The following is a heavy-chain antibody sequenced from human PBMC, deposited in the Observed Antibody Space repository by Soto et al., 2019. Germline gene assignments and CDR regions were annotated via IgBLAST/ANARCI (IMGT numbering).Heavy chain of an antibody. CDR2: IYPGDSDT. Sequence: GESLKISCKGSGYSFTSYWIGWVRQMPGKGLEWMGIIYPGDSDTRYSPSFQGQVTISADKSISTAYLQWSSPKASDTAMYYCARHTLTTVTTGDFDYWGQGTLVTVSS. D-gene: IGHD4-17*01. CDR1: GYSFTSYW. CDR3: ARHTLTTVTTGDFDY. V-gene: IGHV5-51*01. J-gene: IGHJ4*02.